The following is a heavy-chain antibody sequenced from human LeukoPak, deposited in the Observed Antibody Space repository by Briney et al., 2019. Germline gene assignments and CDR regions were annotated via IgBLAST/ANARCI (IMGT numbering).Heavy chain of an antibody. CDR1: GYTFTGYY. CDR3: AREKVVVVPAHLFDP. Sequence: ASVKVSCKAPGYTFTGYYMHWVRQAPGQGLEWMGWINPNSGGTNYAQKFQGRVTMTRDTSISTAYMELSRLRSDDTAVYYCAREKVVVVPAHLFDPWGQGTLVTVSS. V-gene: IGHV1-2*02. CDR2: INPNSGGT. J-gene: IGHJ5*02. D-gene: IGHD2-2*01.